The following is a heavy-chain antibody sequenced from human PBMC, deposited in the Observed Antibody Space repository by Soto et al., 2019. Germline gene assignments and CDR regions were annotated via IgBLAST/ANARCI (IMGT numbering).Heavy chain of an antibody. D-gene: IGHD1-26*01. CDR2: IYYSGST. CDR1: GGSISSYY. CDR3: ARGGGSYWSYYYGMDV. V-gene: IGHV4-59*01. J-gene: IGHJ6*02. Sequence: SETLSLTCSVSGGSISSYYWSWIRQPPGKGLEWIGYIYYSGSTNYNPSLKSRVTISVDTSKNQFSLKLSSVTAADTAVYYCARGGGSYWSYYYGMDVWGQGTTVTVSS.